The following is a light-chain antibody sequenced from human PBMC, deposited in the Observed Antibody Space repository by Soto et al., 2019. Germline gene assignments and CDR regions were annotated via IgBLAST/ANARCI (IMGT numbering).Light chain of an antibody. V-gene: IGKV1-39*01. CDR3: QQSYSTPYT. Sequence: MKQSPSSLSASVGDRVTITCRASQSVSSYLNWYQQKPGKAPKLLIYAASSLQSGVPSRFSGSGSGTDFTLTISSLQPEDFATYYCQQSYSTPYTFGQGTKLEIK. CDR2: AAS. CDR1: QSVSSY. J-gene: IGKJ2*01.